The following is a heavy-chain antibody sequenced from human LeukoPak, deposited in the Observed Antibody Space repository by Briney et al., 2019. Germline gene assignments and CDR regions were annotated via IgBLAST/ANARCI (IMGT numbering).Heavy chain of an antibody. D-gene: IGHD3-22*01. Sequence: SSETLSLTCTVSGGSISSYYWSWIRQPPGKGLEWMGYIYYSGSTNYNPSLKSRVTISVDTSKNQFSLKLSSVTAADTAVYYCARDYYYDSSSAFDIWGQGTMVTVSS. CDR1: GGSISSYY. J-gene: IGHJ3*02. V-gene: IGHV4-59*01. CDR2: IYYSGST. CDR3: ARDYYYDSSSAFDI.